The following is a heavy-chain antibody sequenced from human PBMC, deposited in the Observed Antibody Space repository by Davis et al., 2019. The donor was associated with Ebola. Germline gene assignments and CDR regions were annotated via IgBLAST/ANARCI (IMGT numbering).Heavy chain of an antibody. V-gene: IGHV3-23*01. D-gene: IGHD6-13*01. J-gene: IGHJ4*02. CDR2: ISGNGGAT. CDR1: GFTFGSYA. Sequence: GGSLRLSCAASGFTFGSYAMTWVRQAPGKGLEWVATISGNGGATHYADSVQGRFTISRDNSRKTLRLQMTSLRVEDTATYYCAKDHGYSSSWYSPPIDYWGQGTLVTVSS. CDR3: AKDHGYSSSWYSPPIDY.